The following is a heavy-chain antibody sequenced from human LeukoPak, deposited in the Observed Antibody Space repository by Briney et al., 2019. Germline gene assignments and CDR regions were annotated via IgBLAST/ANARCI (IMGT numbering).Heavy chain of an antibody. Sequence: QPGGSLRLSCATSGFTVSSNYMSWVRQAPGKGLEWVSVIYDSGTTYYADSVKGRSLIFRDTSKNTVDLQMNSLRVEDTAVYYCAGRRSSGWYAYWGQGTLVTVSS. D-gene: IGHD6-19*01. V-gene: IGHV3-53*01. J-gene: IGHJ4*02. CDR3: AGRRSSGWYAY. CDR2: IYDSGTT. CDR1: GFTVSSNY.